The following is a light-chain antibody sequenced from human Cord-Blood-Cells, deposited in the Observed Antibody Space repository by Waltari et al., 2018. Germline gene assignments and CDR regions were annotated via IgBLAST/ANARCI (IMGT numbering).Light chain of an antibody. CDR2: EVS. CDR1: SSDVGSYNL. Sequence: QSALTQPASVSGSPGQSITISCTGTSSDVGSYNLVSWYQQHPGKAPKLMIYEVSKRPSGVSNRFSGSKAGNTASLTSSGLQAEDEADYYCCSYAGSYYVFGTGTKVTVL. CDR3: CSYAGSYYV. V-gene: IGLV2-23*02. J-gene: IGLJ1*01.